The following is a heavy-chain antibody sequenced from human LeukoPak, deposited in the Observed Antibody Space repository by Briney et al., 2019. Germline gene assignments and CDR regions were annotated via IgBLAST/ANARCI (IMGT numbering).Heavy chain of an antibody. CDR2: ISFDGSNN. J-gene: IGHJ4*02. CDR1: GFTFSNYG. D-gene: IGHD6-6*01. Sequence: GGSLRLSCTASGFTFSNYGMHWVRQAPGKGLEWVAVISFDGSNNAYLDSVKGRFTISRDNSKNTLYLHMNSLKAEDTAVYYCAKSVGAQPGFDFWGQGTLVTVSS. CDR3: AKSVGAQPGFDF. V-gene: IGHV3-30*18.